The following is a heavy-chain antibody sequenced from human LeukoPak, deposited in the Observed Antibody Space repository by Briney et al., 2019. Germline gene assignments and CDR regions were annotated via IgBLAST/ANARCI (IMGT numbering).Heavy chain of an antibody. J-gene: IGHJ6*03. CDR1: GYSISSGYY. D-gene: IGHD4-17*01. CDR2: IYYSGST. CDR3: ARHSYGDYKYYYYYYMDV. Sequence: SETLSLTCTVSGYSISSGYYWGWIRQPPGKGLEWIGYIYYSGSTNYNPSLKSRVTISVDTSKNQFSLKLSSVTAADTAVYYCARHSYGDYKYYYYYYMDVWGKGTTVTISS. V-gene: IGHV4-38-2*02.